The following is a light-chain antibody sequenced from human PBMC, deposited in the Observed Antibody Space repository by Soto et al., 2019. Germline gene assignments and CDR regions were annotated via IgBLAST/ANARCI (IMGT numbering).Light chain of an antibody. CDR2: DAS. J-gene: IGKJ5*01. CDR3: QQRSNWLRIT. Sequence: EVDFAQSRTTPSLTPGETADFSCRARQRVSSYLAWYQQKPGQAPRLLIYDASNRATGIPARFSGSGSGTDFTLTISSLEPEDFAVYYCQQRSNWLRITFGQGSRLEIK. CDR1: QRVSSY. V-gene: IGKV3-11*01.